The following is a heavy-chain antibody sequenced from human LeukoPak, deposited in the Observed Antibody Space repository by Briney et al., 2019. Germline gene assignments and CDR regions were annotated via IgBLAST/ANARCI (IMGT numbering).Heavy chain of an antibody. CDR3: AREVAAAGKD. V-gene: IGHV3-30*07. J-gene: IGHJ4*02. Sequence: GGSLRLSCAASGFTFSSYAMHWVRQAPGKGLEWVAVISYDGSNKYYADSVKGRFTISRDNAKNSLYLQMNSLRAEDTAVYYCAREVAAAGKDWGQGTLVTVSS. D-gene: IGHD6-13*01. CDR2: ISYDGSNK. CDR1: GFTFSSYA.